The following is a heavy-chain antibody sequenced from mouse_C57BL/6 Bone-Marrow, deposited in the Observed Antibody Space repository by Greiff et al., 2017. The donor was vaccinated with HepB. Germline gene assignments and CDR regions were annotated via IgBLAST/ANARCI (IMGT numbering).Heavy chain of an antibody. J-gene: IGHJ2*01. CDR3: ARKGAYFYYFDY. Sequence: DVKLVESGGGLVQPGGPLSLSCAASGFTFTDYYMSWVRQPPGKALEWLGFIRNKANGYTTEYSASVKGRFTISRDNSQSILYLQMNALRAEDSATYYCARKGAYFYYFDYWGQGTTLTVSS. CDR1: GFTFTDYY. V-gene: IGHV7-3*01. D-gene: IGHD1-1*01. CDR2: IRNKANGYTT.